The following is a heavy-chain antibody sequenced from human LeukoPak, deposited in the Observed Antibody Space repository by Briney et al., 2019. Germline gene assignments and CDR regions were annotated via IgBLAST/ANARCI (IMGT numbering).Heavy chain of an antibody. CDR2: IYHSGST. CDR3: ARDLGRGSGYSYGFNY. Sequence: PSETLSLTCAVSGGSISSGGYSWSWIRQPPGKGLEWIGYIYHSGSTYYNPSLKSRVTISVDRSKNQFSLKLSSVTAADTAVYYCARDLGRGSGYSYGFNYWGQGTLVTVSS. CDR1: GGSISSGGYS. V-gene: IGHV4-30-2*01. J-gene: IGHJ4*02. D-gene: IGHD5-18*01.